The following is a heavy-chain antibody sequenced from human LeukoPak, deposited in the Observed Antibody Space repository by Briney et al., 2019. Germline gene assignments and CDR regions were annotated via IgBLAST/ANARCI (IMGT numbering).Heavy chain of an antibody. Sequence: GGSLRLSCAASGFTFRTSWMFWVRQAPGKGLVWVSRINTDGSSTVNSDSVKGRFTISRDNAKNTLYLQMTSLRAEDTAVYYCVRGGYDSSGTYIATFDFWGQGTLVTVSS. V-gene: IGHV3-74*01. CDR1: GFTFRTSW. CDR3: VRGGYDSSGTYIATFDF. J-gene: IGHJ5*01. CDR2: INTDGSST. D-gene: IGHD3-22*01.